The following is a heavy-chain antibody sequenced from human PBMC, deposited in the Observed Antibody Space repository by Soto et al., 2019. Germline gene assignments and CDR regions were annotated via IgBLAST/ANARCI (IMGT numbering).Heavy chain of an antibody. CDR3: ANTYYGDYNYYYYYMDV. CDR2: IKQDGSEK. J-gene: IGHJ6*03. V-gene: IGHV3-7*01. Sequence: GGSLRLSCAASGFTFSSYWMSWVRQAPGKGLEWVANIKQDGSEKYYVDSVKGRFTISRDNAKNSLYLQMNSLRAEDTAVYYCANTYYGDYNYYYYYMDVWGKGTTVTVSS. D-gene: IGHD4-17*01. CDR1: GFTFSSYW.